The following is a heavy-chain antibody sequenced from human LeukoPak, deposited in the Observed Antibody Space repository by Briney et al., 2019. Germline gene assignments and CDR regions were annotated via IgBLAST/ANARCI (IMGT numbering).Heavy chain of an antibody. CDR2: IKTDGSEA. V-gene: IGHV3-74*01. CDR3: ARDVGPYGGSRGAD. Sequence: GGSLRLSCEASGLILSDHWIHWVRQAPGKGLGWVSHIKTDGSEASYTHAVRGRLVVSRDNSRSTLFLLMNSLREDDAATYFCARDVGPYGGSRGADWGQGTQVTVSS. J-gene: IGHJ4*02. CDR1: GLILSDHW. D-gene: IGHD1-26*01.